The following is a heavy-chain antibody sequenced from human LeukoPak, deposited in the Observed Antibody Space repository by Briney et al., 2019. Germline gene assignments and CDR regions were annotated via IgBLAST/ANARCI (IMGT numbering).Heavy chain of an antibody. J-gene: IGHJ3*02. CDR2: IYYSGST. CDR3: ARSPRIYMIGTHAFDI. V-gene: IGHV4-39*01. Sequence: SETLSLTCTVSGDSISSTNYYWGWIRQPPGKGLEWIGSIYYSGSTYYNPSLKSRVTISVDTSKDQFSLKLSSVTAADTAVYFCARSPRIYMIGTHAFDIWGQGTMVTVSS. D-gene: IGHD3-22*01. CDR1: GDSISSTNYY.